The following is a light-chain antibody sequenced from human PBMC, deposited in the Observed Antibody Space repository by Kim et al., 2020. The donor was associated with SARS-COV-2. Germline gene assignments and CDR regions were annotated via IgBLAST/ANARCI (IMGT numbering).Light chain of an antibody. V-gene: IGKV3-20*01. CDR1: QSVSSSY. Sequence: SPGERATLTCRASQSVSSSYLAWYQQKPGQAPRLLIYGASSRATGIPDRFRGSGSGTDFTLTISRLEPEDFAVYYCQQYGSSPPTFGPGTKVDIK. J-gene: IGKJ3*01. CDR2: GAS. CDR3: QQYGSSPPT.